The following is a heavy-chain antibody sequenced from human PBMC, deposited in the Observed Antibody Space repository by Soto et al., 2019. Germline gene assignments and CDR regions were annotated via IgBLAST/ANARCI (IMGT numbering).Heavy chain of an antibody. CDR2: ISGSGGST. V-gene: IGHV3-23*01. CDR3: VKGGYCSGGSCTYYYYGMDV. J-gene: IGHJ6*02. Sequence: PGGSLRLSCAASGCTFSSYAMSWVRQAPGKGLEWVSAISGSGGSTYYADSVKGRFTISRDNSKNTLYLQMNSLRAEDTAVYYCVKGGYCSGGSCTYYYYGMDVWGQGTTVTVSS. D-gene: IGHD2-15*01. CDR1: GCTFSSYA.